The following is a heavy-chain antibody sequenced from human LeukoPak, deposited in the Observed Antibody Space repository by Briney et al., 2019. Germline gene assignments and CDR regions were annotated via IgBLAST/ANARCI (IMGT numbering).Heavy chain of an antibody. D-gene: IGHD6-19*01. CDR2: ISWNGGST. Sequence: GGSLRLSCAASGFSFDDYGMTWVRQVPGKGLEWVSGISWNGGSTGYAESVKGRFTISRDNAKNSLYLQMNSLRAEDTAVFYCARGSAAGSAWGQGTLVTVSS. V-gene: IGHV3-20*04. CDR3: ARGSAAGSA. CDR1: GFSFDDYG. J-gene: IGHJ5*02.